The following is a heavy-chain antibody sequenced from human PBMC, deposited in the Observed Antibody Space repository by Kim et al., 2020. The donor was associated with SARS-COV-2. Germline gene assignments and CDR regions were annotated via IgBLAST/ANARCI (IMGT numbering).Heavy chain of an antibody. CDR3: ARQTSMIVVVTGSNYWYFDL. CDR1: GYSFTSYW. CDR2: IYPGDSDT. Sequence: GESLKISCKGSGYSFTSYWIGWVRQMPGKGLEWMGIIYPGDSDTRYSPSFQGQVTISVDKSISTAYLQWSSLKASDTAMYYCARQTSMIVVVTGSNYWYFDLWGRGTLVTVSS. J-gene: IGHJ2*01. V-gene: IGHV5-51*01. D-gene: IGHD3-22*01.